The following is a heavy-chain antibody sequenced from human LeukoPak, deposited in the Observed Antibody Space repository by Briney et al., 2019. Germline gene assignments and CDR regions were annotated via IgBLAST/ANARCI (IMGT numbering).Heavy chain of an antibody. Sequence: GASVKVSCKASGYTFTSYGISWVRQAPGQGLEWMGWISAYNGNTNYAQKLQGRVTMTRNTSISTAYMELSSLRSEDTAVYYCARGLSAMGSGYYSVRYYYYYYMDVWGKGTTVTISS. CDR2: ISAYNGNT. CDR1: GYTFTSYG. D-gene: IGHD3-22*01. CDR3: ARGLSAMGSGYYSVRYYYYYYMDV. J-gene: IGHJ6*03. V-gene: IGHV1-18*01.